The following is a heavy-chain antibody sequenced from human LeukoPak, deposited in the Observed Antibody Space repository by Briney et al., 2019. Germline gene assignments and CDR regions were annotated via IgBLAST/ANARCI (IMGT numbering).Heavy chain of an antibody. J-gene: IGHJ6*02. CDR1: GYTFTSYA. CDR3: ARGGVVVVAATTRLGMDV. CDR2: INAGNGNT. D-gene: IGHD2-15*01. Sequence: ASVKVSCKASGYTFTSYAMHWVRQAPGQRLEWMGWINAGNGNTKYSQKFQGRATITRDTSASTAYMELSSLRSEDTAVYYCARGGVVVVAATTRLGMDVWGQGTTVTVSS. V-gene: IGHV1-3*01.